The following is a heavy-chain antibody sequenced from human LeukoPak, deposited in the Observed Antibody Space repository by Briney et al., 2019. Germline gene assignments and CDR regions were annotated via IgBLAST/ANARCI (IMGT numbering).Heavy chain of an antibody. D-gene: IGHD6-19*01. CDR1: GFTFSSYA. Sequence: GGSLRLSCAASGFTFSSYAMPWVRQAPGKGLEWVAVISYDGSNKYYADSVKGRFTISRDNSKNTLYLQMNSLRAEDTAVYYCASGEDSSGWYYFDYWGQGTLVTVSS. V-gene: IGHV3-30-3*01. J-gene: IGHJ4*02. CDR3: ASGEDSSGWYYFDY. CDR2: ISYDGSNK.